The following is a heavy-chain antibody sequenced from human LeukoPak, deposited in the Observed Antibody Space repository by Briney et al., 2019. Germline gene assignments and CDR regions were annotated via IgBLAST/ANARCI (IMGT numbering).Heavy chain of an antibody. D-gene: IGHD1-7*01. CDR3: ARRWNYGRNYYIDV. V-gene: IGHV4-34*01. CDR2: INDSGTI. J-gene: IGHJ6*03. Sequence: SETLSLTCAVYGGSLSRYYWSWIRQSPGMGLEWIGEINDSGTINYNPSLMSRVTISVDKVKNQFSLKLTSSTAAGQAVYYCARRWNYGRNYYIDVWGKGATVSVSS. CDR1: GGSLSRYY.